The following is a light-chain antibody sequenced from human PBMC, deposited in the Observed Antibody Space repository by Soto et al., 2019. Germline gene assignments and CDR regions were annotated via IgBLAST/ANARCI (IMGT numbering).Light chain of an antibody. CDR1: QNVIPNY. CDR3: QQYATAPIT. J-gene: IGKJ5*01. V-gene: IGKV3-20*01. CDR2: GAS. Sequence: EIVLTQSPGTLSFSPGERATLSCWASQNVIPNYLAWYQQKPGQAPRLLIYGASRRATGIPDRFSGSGSGTDFTLTISRLEPYDFAVYYCQQYATAPITFGQGTRLEIK.